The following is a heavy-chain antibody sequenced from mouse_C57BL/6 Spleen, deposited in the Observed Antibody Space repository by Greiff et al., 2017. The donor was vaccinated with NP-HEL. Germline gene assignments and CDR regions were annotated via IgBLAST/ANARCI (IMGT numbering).Heavy chain of an antibody. CDR3: ARFYDYDGGYYAMDY. Sequence: DVQLVESGGGLVKPGGSLKLSCAASGFTFSDYGMHWVRQAPEKGLEWVAYISSGSGTIYYADTVKGRFTISRDNAKNTLFLQMTSLRSEDTAMYYCARFYDYDGGYYAMDYWGQGTSVTVSS. V-gene: IGHV5-17*01. D-gene: IGHD2-4*01. CDR1: GFTFSDYG. CDR2: ISSGSGTI. J-gene: IGHJ4*01.